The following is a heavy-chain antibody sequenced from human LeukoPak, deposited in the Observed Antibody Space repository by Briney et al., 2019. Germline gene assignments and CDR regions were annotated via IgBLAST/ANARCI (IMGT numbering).Heavy chain of an antibody. CDR1: GFTFISYA. D-gene: IGHD1-26*01. J-gene: IGHJ6*02. CDR3: AKDHRDSGNYYYYYGSDV. V-gene: IGHV3-23*01. Sequence: GGSLRLSCAASGFTFISYAMSWVRQAPGKGLEWVSSLSGNAGRPYYADSVKGRFTISRDNSKNTLYLQMNSLRAEDTAVYYCAKDHRDSGNYYYYYGSDVWGQGTMVTVSS. CDR2: LSGNAGRP.